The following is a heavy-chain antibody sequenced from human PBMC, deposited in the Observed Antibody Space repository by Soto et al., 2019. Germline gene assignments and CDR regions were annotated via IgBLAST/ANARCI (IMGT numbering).Heavy chain of an antibody. J-gene: IGHJ4*02. D-gene: IGHD6-13*01. Sequence: KPSETLSLTCTVSGGSISSGGYYWSWIRQHPGKGLEWIGYIYYSGITNYNPSLKSRVTISEDASKNQFSLKLSSVTAADTAVYYCARGNGIASRPADYWGQGTLVTVSS. CDR3: ARGNGIASRPADY. V-gene: IGHV4-31*03. CDR1: GGSISSGGYY. CDR2: IYYSGIT.